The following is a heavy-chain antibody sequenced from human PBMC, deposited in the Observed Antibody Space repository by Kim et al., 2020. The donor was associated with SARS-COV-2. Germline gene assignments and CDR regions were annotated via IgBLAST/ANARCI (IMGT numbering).Heavy chain of an antibody. CDR2: IKSKTDGGTT. CDR1: GFTFSNAW. Sequence: GGSLRLSCAASGFTFSNAWMSGVRQAPGKGLEWVGRIKSKTDGGTTDYAAPVKGRFTISRDDSKNTLYLQMNSLKTEDTAVYYCTTDPTYLWFGEAYYYYGMDVGGQGTTVTVSS. V-gene: IGHV3-15*01. CDR3: TTDPTYLWFGEAYYYYGMDV. D-gene: IGHD3-10*01. J-gene: IGHJ6*02.